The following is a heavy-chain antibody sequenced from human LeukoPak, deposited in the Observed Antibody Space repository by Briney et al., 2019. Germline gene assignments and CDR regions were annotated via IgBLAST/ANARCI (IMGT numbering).Heavy chain of an antibody. V-gene: IGHV4-34*01. J-gene: IGHJ5*02. CDR3: ARLGAVVWFDP. Sequence: PETLSLTCAVYGGSFSGYYWSWIRQPPGKGLEWIGEINHSGSTNYNPSLKSRVTISVDTSKNQFSLKLSSVTAADTAVYYCARLGAVVWFDPWGQGTLVTVSS. CDR1: GGSFSGYY. CDR2: INHSGST. D-gene: IGHD3-16*01.